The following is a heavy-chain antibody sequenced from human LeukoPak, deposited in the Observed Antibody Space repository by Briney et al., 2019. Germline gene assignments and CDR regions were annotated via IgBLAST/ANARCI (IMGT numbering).Heavy chain of an antibody. CDR1: GYSFTSSW. CDR3: ARQPGAGWFDP. CDR2: INPGDSDT. D-gene: IGHD3-10*01. V-gene: IGHV5-51*01. Sequence: GESLKISCQTSGYSFTSSWIGWARQMPGKGLEWMAIINPGDSDTRYSPSFQGQVTISADKSISTVYLQWGSLKASDTAMYYCARQPGAGWFDPWGQGTLVTVSS. J-gene: IGHJ5*02.